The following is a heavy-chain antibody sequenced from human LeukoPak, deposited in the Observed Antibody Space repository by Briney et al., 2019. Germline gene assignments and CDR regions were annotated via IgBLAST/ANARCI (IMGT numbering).Heavy chain of an antibody. CDR2: INPISGSK. V-gene: IGHV1-2*02. D-gene: IGHD3-22*01. J-gene: IGHJ4*02. CDR1: GYTFTGYY. Sequence: ASVKVSCKASGYTFTGYYMHWVRQAPGQGLEWMGWINPISGSKNYPQNFQGRVTMTRDTSISTAYMEVSRLRSDDTAVYYCAREDSRGYDYWGQGTLVTVSS. CDR3: AREDSRGYDY.